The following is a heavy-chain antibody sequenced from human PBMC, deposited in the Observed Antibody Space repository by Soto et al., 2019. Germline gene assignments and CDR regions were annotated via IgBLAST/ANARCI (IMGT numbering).Heavy chain of an antibody. V-gene: IGHV4-34*01. D-gene: IGHD2-15*01. CDR1: GGSGGSFSGYY. J-gene: IGHJ3*01. CDR2: INHSGST. Sequence: SETLSLTCAVYGGSGGSFSGYYWSWIRQPPGKGLEWIGEINHSGSTNYNPSLKSRVTISVDTSKNQFSLKLSSVTAADTAVCYWARLAYPATGSTAYGDDAFDLWGLGTMVTVSS. CDR3: ARLAYPATGSTAYGDDAFDL.